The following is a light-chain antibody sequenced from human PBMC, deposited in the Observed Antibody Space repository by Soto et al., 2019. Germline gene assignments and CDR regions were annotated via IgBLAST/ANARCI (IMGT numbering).Light chain of an antibody. J-gene: IGKJ4*01. CDR1: QSVSSSY. CDR2: GAS. V-gene: IGKV3-20*01. Sequence: EIVLTQSPGTLSLSPGERATLSCRASQSVSSSYLAWYQQKPGQAPRLLIYGASSRATGIPDRFSGSGSGTDFTLTINRLEPEDFAVYYCDQYDQSITFGGGTKVEIK. CDR3: DQYDQSIT.